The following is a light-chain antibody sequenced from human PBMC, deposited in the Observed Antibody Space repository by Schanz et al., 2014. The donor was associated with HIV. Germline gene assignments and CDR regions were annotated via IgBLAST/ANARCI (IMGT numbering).Light chain of an antibody. J-gene: IGLJ2*01. CDR1: SNDVGSTNR. CDR2: EVT. Sequence: QSALTQPASVSGSPGQSITISCTGTSNDVGSTNRVSWYQQHPDKAPKLMIYEVTRRPPGVSSRFSGSKSGNTASLTISGLQAEDEADYYCSSYAGSNNLVLFAGGTKLTVL. CDR3: SSYAGSNNLVL. V-gene: IGLV2-23*02.